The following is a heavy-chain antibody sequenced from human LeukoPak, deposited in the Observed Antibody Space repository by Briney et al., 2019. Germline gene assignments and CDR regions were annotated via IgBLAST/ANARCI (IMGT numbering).Heavy chain of an antibody. J-gene: IGHJ3*02. V-gene: IGHV1-69*05. CDR1: GGTFSSYA. Sequence: GASVKVSCKASGGTFSSYAISWVRQAPGQGLEWTGGIIPIFGTANYAQKFQGRVTITTDESTSTAYMELRSLRSDDTAVYYCARVYSGDDFWSGYRPADAFDIWGQGTMVTVSS. CDR3: ARVYSGDDFWSGYRPADAFDI. D-gene: IGHD3-3*01. CDR2: IIPIFGTA.